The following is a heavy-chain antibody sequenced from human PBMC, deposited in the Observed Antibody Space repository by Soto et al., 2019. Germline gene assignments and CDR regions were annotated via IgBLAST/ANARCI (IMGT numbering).Heavy chain of an antibody. J-gene: IGHJ5*02. CDR3: ARHGAWAPLDA. V-gene: IGHV4-39*01. Sequence: QLQLQESGPGLVKPSETLSLTCSVSGGSIDSSNFYWAWVRQPPGEGLEWIGSTYYRANTYYNSSLKSRVTISVDTSKNRFSLRLNSVTAEDTAVYYCARHGAWAPLDAWGQGTLVTVSS. CDR2: TYYRANT. CDR1: GGSIDSSNFY. D-gene: IGHD3-16*01.